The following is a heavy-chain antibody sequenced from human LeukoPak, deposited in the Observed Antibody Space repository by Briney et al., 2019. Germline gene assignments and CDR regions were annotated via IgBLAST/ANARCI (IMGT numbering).Heavy chain of an antibody. Sequence: LVASVKVSCKASGYTFTGYYMHWVRQAPGQGFEWMGWINPNSGATNYEQKFQGRVTMTRDTSISTAYMELSRLRSDDTALYYCVRDIEELLPVANRFDPWGQGTLVTVSS. V-gene: IGHV1-2*03. J-gene: IGHJ5*02. D-gene: IGHD1-26*01. CDR2: INPNSGAT. CDR3: VRDIEELLPVANRFDP. CDR1: GYTFTGYY.